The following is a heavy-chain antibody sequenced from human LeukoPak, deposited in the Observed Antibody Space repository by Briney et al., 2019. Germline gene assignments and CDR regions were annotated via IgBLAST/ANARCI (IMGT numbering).Heavy chain of an antibody. J-gene: IGHJ5*02. CDR3: ATDLTGTSRDGYNNP. D-gene: IGHD5-24*01. V-gene: IGHV1-8*03. CDR2: TNPNSGNT. Sequence: GASVKVSCKASGYTFTSYDINWVRQATGQGLEWMGWTNPNSGNTGYAQKFQGRVTITRNTSISTAYMELSSLRSEDTAVYYCATDLTGTSRDGYNNPWGQGTLVTVSS. CDR1: GYTFTSYD.